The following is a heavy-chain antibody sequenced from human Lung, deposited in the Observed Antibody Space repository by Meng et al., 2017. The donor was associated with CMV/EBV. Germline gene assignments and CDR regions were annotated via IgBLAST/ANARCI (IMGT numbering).Heavy chain of an antibody. CDR1: GFKFRDYH. J-gene: IGHJ4*02. V-gene: IGHV3-11*04. CDR3: ATAYEYGRRPLDH. D-gene: IGHD2/OR15-2a*01. Sequence: SCAASGFKFRDYHMSWIRQAPGKGLEWVSYISSTGSTIYYADSVKGRFTISRDNAKNSLYLQMHSLRAEDTAVYYCATAYEYGRRPLDHWGQGTLVTVSS. CDR2: ISSTGSTI.